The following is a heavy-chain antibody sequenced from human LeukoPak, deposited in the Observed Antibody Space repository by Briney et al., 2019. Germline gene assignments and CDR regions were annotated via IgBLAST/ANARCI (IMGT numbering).Heavy chain of an antibody. CDR1: GFAFSSYE. D-gene: IGHD4-23*01. CDR2: ISFSGSTI. J-gene: IGHJ3*01. CDR3: ARDTPRNGGNL. Sequence: GGSLRLSCAASGFAFSSYEMNWVRQAPGKGLEWVSYISFSGSTIYYADSVKGRLTISRDNAKNSLYLQMNSLRAEDTAVYFCARDTPRNGGNLWGQGTMVTVSS. V-gene: IGHV3-48*03.